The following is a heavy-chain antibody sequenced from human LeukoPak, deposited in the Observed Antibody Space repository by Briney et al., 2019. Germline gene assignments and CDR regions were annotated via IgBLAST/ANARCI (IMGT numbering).Heavy chain of an antibody. CDR2: ISGSGGST. J-gene: IGHJ3*02. CDR1: GFTFSSYA. CDR3: AKVASSTAMDVNDAFDI. Sequence: GGSLRLSCAASGFTFSSYAMSWVRRAPGKGLEWVSAISGSGGSTYYADSVKGRFTISRDNSKNTLYLQMNSLRAEDTAVYYCAKVASSTAMDVNDAFDIWGQGTMVTVSS. V-gene: IGHV3-23*01. D-gene: IGHD5-18*01.